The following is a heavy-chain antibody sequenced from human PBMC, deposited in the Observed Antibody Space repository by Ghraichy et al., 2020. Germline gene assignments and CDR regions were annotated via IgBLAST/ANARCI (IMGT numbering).Heavy chain of an antibody. Sequence: GGSLRLSCVGSGFTFSSYSMNWVRQSPGKGLEWVSYITSSSSFISYADSVKGRFTISRDNAHNSLYLQMNSLRDDDTAVYFCARGSRVVRFFYYDGMDVWGQGTTVTVSS. CDR2: ITSSSSFI. V-gene: IGHV3-48*02. J-gene: IGHJ6*02. CDR1: GFTFSSYS. D-gene: IGHD4-23*01. CDR3: ARGSRVVRFFYYDGMDV.